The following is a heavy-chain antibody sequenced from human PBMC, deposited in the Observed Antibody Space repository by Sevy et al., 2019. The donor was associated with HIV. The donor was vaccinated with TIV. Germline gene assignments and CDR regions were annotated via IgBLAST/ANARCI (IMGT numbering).Heavy chain of an antibody. D-gene: IGHD3-16*01. Sequence: SEILSLTCTVSGASISNDYWSWIRQPPGKGLEWIGYIYYTGSTTYNASPKSRVTMSVDMSKNQFALKLSSVTAADTAVYYCARGSGNNDFNRRFDYWGQGTLVTVSS. CDR3: ARGSGNNDFNRRFDY. V-gene: IGHV4-59*12. J-gene: IGHJ4*02. CDR1: GASISNDY. CDR2: IYYTGST.